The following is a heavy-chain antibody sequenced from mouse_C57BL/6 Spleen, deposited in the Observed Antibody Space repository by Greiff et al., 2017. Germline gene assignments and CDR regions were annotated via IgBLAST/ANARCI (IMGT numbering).Heavy chain of an antibody. V-gene: IGHV5-17*01. J-gene: IGHJ4*01. Sequence: EVMLVESGGGLVKPGGSLKLSCAASGFTFSDYGMHWVRQAPEKGLEWVAYISSGSSTIYYADTVKGRFTISRDNAKNTLFLQMTSLRSEDKAMYYCARALYYGSLYYYAMDYWGQGTSVTVSS. D-gene: IGHD1-1*01. CDR1: GFTFSDYG. CDR2: ISSGSSTI. CDR3: ARALYYGSLYYYAMDY.